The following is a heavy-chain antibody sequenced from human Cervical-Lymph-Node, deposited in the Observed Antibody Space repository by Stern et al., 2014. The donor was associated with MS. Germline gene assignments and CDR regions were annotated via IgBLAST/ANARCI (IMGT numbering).Heavy chain of an antibody. V-gene: IGHV3-9*01. Sequence: EVQLVQSGGGLEQPGRSLRLSCAASGFTFDDYAMHWVRPAPGQGLEWVSGISWNSGSIGYADSVKGRFTISRDNAKNSLYLQMNSLRAEDTALYYCAKAVPAANAFDIWGQGTMVTVSS. J-gene: IGHJ3*02. D-gene: IGHD2-2*01. CDR2: ISWNSGSI. CDR3: AKAVPAANAFDI. CDR1: GFTFDDYA.